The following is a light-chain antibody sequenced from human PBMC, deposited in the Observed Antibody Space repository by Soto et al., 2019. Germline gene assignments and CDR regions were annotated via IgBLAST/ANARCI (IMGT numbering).Light chain of an antibody. CDR2: AAS. J-gene: IGKJ3*01. Sequence: DIQMTQSPSSLSASVGDRVTITCRASQSIDTYLNWYQQKPGKAPKLLIYAASSLQSGVPSRFSGSRSGTRFTLTISSLQPEDFATYYCQQSSNTPFTFGPGTKVDI. V-gene: IGKV1-39*01. CDR1: QSIDTY. CDR3: QQSSNTPFT.